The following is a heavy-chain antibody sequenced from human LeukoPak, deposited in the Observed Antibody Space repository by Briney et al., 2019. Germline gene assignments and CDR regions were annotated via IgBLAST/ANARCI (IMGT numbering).Heavy chain of an antibody. V-gene: IGHV3-74*01. D-gene: IGHD1-26*01. Sequence: PGGSLRLSCAASGFTFSSYSMNWVRQAPGKGLVWVSRINNDGSSTTYADSVKGRFTISRDNAKNTLFMQMNTLRAEDTAVYYCARGSDSGNYYDFDYWGQGTLVTVSS. CDR3: ARGSDSGNYYDFDY. J-gene: IGHJ4*02. CDR1: GFTFSSYS. CDR2: INNDGSST.